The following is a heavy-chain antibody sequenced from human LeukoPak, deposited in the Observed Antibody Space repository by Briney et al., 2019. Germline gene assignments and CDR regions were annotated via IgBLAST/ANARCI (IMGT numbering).Heavy chain of an antibody. V-gene: IGHV4-39*01. D-gene: IGHD3-10*01. CDR3: VRRRGITPNWFDP. Sequence: PSGTLSLTCTVSGGSISSSSYYWGWIRQPPGKGLEWIGNIYYSGTTHYNPSLKSRVTISIDTSKNQFSLKLSSVTAADTAVYYCVRRRGITPNWFDPWGQGTLVTVSS. CDR2: IYYSGTT. CDR1: GGSISSSSYY. J-gene: IGHJ5*02.